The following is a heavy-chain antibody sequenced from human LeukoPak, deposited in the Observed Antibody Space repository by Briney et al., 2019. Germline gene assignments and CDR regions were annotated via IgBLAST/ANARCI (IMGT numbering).Heavy chain of an antibody. V-gene: IGHV3-30*14. Sequence: PGRSLRLSCAASGFTFSSYAIHWVRQAPGKGLEWVAVISYDESNKYYADSVKGRFTISRDNSKNTLYLQMNSLRADDTAVYYCARGGAYNWFDPWGQGTLVTASS. CDR1: GFTFSSYA. CDR3: ARGGAYNWFDP. CDR2: ISYDESNK. J-gene: IGHJ5*02.